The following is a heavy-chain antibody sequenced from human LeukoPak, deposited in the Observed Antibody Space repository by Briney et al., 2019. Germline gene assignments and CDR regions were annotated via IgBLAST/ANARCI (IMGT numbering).Heavy chain of an antibody. Sequence: SEPLSLTCPCTVGSISNYYMSLSRQPPGKGLEWIGYIYYSGSTNYNPSLKSRVTISVDTSKNQFSLKLSSVTAADTAVYYVVTVCGSTSSHAYMDVWGKGTTVTVSS. D-gene: IGHD2-2*01. V-gene: IGHV4-59*01. CDR2: IYYSGST. CDR3: VTVCGSTSSHAYMDV. CDR1: VGSISNYY. J-gene: IGHJ6*03.